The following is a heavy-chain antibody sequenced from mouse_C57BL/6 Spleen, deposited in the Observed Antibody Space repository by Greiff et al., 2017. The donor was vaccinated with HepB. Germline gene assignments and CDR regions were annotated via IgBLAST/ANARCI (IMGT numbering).Heavy chain of an antibody. J-gene: IGHJ2*01. CDR1: GFTFSSYG. V-gene: IGHV5-6*01. CDR2: ISSGGSYT. CDR3: ARGWDRDFDY. Sequence: EVQVVESGGDLVKPGGSLKLSCAASGFTFSSYGMSWVRQTPDKRLEWVATISSGGSYTYYPDSVKGRFTISRDNAKNTLYLQMSSLKSEDTAMYYCARGWDRDFDYWGQGTTLPVSS. D-gene: IGHD3-3*01.